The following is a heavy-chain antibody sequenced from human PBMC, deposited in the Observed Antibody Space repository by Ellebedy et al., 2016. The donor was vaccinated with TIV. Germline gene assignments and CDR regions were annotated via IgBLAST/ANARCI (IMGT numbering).Heavy chain of an antibody. Sequence: GESLKISCQGSGDTFINYWIVWVRLMPGKGLEWMGSIYPGDSDTRYSPSFEGHVTITADKSTRTAFLEWAGLKPSDSAMYYCARVFSRDYGDPFGYWGQGTLVTVSS. V-gene: IGHV5-51*01. CDR2: IYPGDSDT. J-gene: IGHJ4*02. CDR3: ARVFSRDYGDPFGY. D-gene: IGHD4-17*01. CDR1: GDTFINYW.